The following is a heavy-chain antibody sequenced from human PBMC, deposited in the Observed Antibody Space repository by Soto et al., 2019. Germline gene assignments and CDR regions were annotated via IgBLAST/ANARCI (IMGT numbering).Heavy chain of an antibody. CDR3: ARLRFLEWLALHY. J-gene: IGHJ4*02. CDR2: IYHSGST. D-gene: IGHD3-3*01. Sequence: TSETLSLTCTVSGGSINNYYWNWIRQPPGKELEWIGYIYHSGSTNNNPSLESRVTISVDTSKNQFSLKLTSVTAADTAVYYCARLRFLEWLALHYWGQGTLVTVSP. CDR1: GGSINNYY. V-gene: IGHV4-59*01.